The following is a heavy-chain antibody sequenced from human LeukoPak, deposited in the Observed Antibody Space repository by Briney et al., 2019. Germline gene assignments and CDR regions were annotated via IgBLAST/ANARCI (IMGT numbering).Heavy chain of an antibody. Sequence: ASVKVSCKASGYTFTSYGISWVRQAPGQGLEWMGWISAYNGNTNYAQKLQGRVTMTTDTSTSTAYMELRSLRPDDTAVYYCARDRNSGTYYYSDYWGQGTLVTVSS. V-gene: IGHV1-18*01. CDR3: ARDRNSGTYYYSDY. CDR2: ISAYNGNT. J-gene: IGHJ4*02. CDR1: GYTFTSYG. D-gene: IGHD1-26*01.